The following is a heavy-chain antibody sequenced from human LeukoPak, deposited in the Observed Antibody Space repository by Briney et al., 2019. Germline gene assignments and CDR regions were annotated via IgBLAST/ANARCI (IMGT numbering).Heavy chain of an antibody. CDR2: IIPIFGTA. D-gene: IGHD3-3*01. CDR3: ARQDYDFWSGSPNWFDP. CDR1: GGTFSSYA. V-gene: IGHV1-69*13. Sequence: GASVKVSCKASGGTFSSYAISWVRQAPGQGLEWMGRIIPIFGTANYAQKFQGRVTITAYESTSTAYMELSSLRSEYTAVYYCARQDYDFWSGSPNWFDPWGQGTLVTVSS. J-gene: IGHJ5*02.